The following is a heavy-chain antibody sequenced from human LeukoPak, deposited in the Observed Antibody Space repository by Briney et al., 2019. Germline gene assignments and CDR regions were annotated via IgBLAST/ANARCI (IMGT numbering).Heavy chain of an antibody. J-gene: IGHJ3*02. D-gene: IGHD3-22*01. CDR2: IIPIFGTA. CDR1: GGTFSSYA. V-gene: IGHV1-69*05. CDR3: AETYYYDSSDTEGAFDI. Sequence: GASVKVSCKASGGTFSSYAISWVRQAPGQGLEWMGRIIPIFGTANYAQKFQGRVTITTDESTSTAYMKLSSLRSEDTAVYYCAETYYYDSSDTEGAFDIWGQGTMVTVSS.